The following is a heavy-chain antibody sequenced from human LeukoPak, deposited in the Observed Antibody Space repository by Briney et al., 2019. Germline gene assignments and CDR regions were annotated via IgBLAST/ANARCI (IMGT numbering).Heavy chain of an antibody. CDR3: ARDQDWNDRGGLDY. CDR2: IYTSGST. Sequence: SETLSLTCTVSGGSISSGSYYWSWIRQPAGKGLEWIGRIYTSGSTNYNPSLKSRVTISVDTSKNQSSLKLSSVTAADTAVYYCARDQDWNDRGGLDYWGQGTLVIVSS. D-gene: IGHD1-1*01. V-gene: IGHV4-61*02. J-gene: IGHJ4*02. CDR1: GGSISSGSYY.